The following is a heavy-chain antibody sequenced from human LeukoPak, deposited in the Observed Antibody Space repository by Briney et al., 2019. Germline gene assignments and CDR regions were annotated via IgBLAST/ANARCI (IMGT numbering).Heavy chain of an antibody. V-gene: IGHV3-49*04. Sequence: GGSLRLSCEASGFTFGDYSMSWVRQAPGKGLSWGGFIRKKAYGGTTEYAASVKGRFTISRDDSISIVYLQMNNLKTEDTAVYYCTRNDSPGPNWGQGTLVTVSS. CDR3: TRNDSPGPN. J-gene: IGHJ4*02. CDR2: IRKKAYGGTT. CDR1: GFTFGDYS. D-gene: IGHD2-15*01.